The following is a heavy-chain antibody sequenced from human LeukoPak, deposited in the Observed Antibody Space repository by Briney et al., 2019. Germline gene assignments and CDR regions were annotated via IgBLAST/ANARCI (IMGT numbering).Heavy chain of an antibody. CDR1: GGSISSYY. V-gene: IGHV4-59*08. CDR2: IYYSGST. J-gene: IGHJ4*02. Sequence: SETLSLTCTVSGGSISSYYWSWIRQPPGKGLEWIGYIYYSGSTNYNPSLKSRVTISVDTSKNQFSLKLSSVTAADTAVYYCAGHEGSGWYYFDYWGQGTLVTVSS. CDR3: AGHEGSGWYYFDY. D-gene: IGHD6-19*01.